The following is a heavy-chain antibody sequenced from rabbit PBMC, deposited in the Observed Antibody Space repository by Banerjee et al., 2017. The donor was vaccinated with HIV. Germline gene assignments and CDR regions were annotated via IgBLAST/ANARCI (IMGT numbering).Heavy chain of an antibody. CDR1: GFTLSSSYR. J-gene: IGHJ4*01. D-gene: IGHD1-1*01. CDR2: IYAGSSGST. CDR3: ARCSGAYSCYL. V-gene: IGHV1S40*01. Sequence: QSLEESGGDLVKPGASLTLTCTASGFTLSSSYRICWVRQAPGKGLELIACIYAGSSGSTYYASWAKGRFTISKTSSTTVTLQMTSLTAADTATHFCARCSGAYSCYLLCPVTLVSVS.